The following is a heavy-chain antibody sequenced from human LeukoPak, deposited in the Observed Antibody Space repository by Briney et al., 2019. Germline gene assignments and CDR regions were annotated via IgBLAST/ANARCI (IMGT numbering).Heavy chain of an antibody. CDR1: GYTFTGYY. J-gene: IGHJ6*03. CDR2: INPNSGGT. D-gene: IGHD2-2*01. Sequence: ASVKVSCKASGYTFTGYYMHWVRQAPGQGLEWMGWINPNSGGTNYAQKFQGRATMTRDTSISTAYMELSRLRSDDTAVYYCARVFEGYCSSTSCYGNYYYYYMDVWGKGTTVTISS. CDR3: ARVFEGYCSSTSCYGNYYYYYMDV. V-gene: IGHV1-2*02.